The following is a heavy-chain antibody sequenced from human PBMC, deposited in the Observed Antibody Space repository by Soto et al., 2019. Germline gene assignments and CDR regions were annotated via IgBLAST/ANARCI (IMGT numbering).Heavy chain of an antibody. V-gene: IGHV3-30*03. CDR3: AGAVASGY. CDR1: GFTVSTYG. CDR2: ISRDGGTK. Sequence: QVQLVESGGGVVQPGRSLRLSCAVSGFTVSTYGMHWVRQAPGKGLEWVAVISRDGGTKYYADSVKGRFTISRDNSRNTLFLEMNSLGSDDMGVYSCAGAVASGYWGQGTLVTVSS. J-gene: IGHJ4*02. D-gene: IGHD2-15*01.